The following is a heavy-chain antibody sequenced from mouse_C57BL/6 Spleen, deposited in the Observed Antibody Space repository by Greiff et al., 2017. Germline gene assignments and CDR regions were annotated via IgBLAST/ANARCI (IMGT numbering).Heavy chain of an antibody. CDR3: ARGDGPTSFDY. Sequence: VQLQQPGAELVMPGASVKLSCKASGYTFTSYWMHWVKQRPGQGLEWIGEIDPSDSYTNYNQKFKGKSTLTVDKSSSTAYMQLSSLTSEDSAVYYCARGDGPTSFDYWGQGTTRTVSS. D-gene: IGHD2-3*01. J-gene: IGHJ2*01. CDR2: IDPSDSYT. CDR1: GYTFTSYW. V-gene: IGHV1-69*01.